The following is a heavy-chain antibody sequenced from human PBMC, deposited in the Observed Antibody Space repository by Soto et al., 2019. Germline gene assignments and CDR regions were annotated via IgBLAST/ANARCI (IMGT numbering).Heavy chain of an antibody. CDR2: INPSGSDT. J-gene: IGHJ4*02. V-gene: IGHV3-23*01. CDR3: AKDGTWIQLWFDF. Sequence: EVQLLESGGDLVQPGGSLRLSCAASKFTFTNYAMSWVRQAPGKGLEWVSSINPSGSDTYYADSVKGRYTISRDSSKSTLYLQMISLRADDTAVYYCAKDGTWIQLWFDFWGQGTLVTVSS. CDR1: KFTFTNYA. D-gene: IGHD5-18*01.